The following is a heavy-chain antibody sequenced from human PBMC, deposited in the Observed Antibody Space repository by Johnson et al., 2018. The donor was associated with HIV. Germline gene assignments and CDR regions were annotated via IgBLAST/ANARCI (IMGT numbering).Heavy chain of an antibody. Sequence: VQLVESGGGLVQPGGSLRLSCAASGFTVSSNYMSWVRQAPGKGLDWVSVLYSGGSTSYADSLTDRFTISRDNSKNTLYLQMNSLKTEDMAGYYCTTDVPGGPYYNAFDIWGQGTMVTVSS. J-gene: IGHJ3*02. CDR1: GFTVSSNY. D-gene: IGHD1-26*01. CDR2: LYSGGST. CDR3: TTDVPGGPYYNAFDI. V-gene: IGHV3-66*01.